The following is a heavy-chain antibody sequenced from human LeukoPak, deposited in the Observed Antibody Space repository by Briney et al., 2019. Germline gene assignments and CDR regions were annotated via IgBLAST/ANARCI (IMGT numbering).Heavy chain of an antibody. CDR2: MNPNSGNT. Sequence: ASVKVSCKASGYTFTSYDINWVRQATGQGLEWMGGMNPNSGNTGYAQKFQGRVTMTRNTSISTAYMELSSLRSEDTAVYYCARGRGRRVEWWSSGDYWGQGTLVTVSS. J-gene: IGHJ4*02. CDR1: GYTFTSYD. CDR3: ARGRGRRVEWWSSGDY. V-gene: IGHV1-8*01. D-gene: IGHD2-15*01.